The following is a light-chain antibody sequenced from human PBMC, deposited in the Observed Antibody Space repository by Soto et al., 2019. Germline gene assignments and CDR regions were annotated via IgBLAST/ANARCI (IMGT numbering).Light chain of an antibody. J-gene: IGKJ1*01. V-gene: IGKV3-15*01. CDR2: GAS. Sequence: ELVMTQSPATLSVTPEERATLSCRTSQSVSSNLARYQQKPGQAPRLLIYGASTRATGIPDRFSGSGSGTEFTLTISSLQSEDLAVYYCQQYYNRRTFGQGAKV. CDR1: QSVSSN. CDR3: QQYYNRRT.